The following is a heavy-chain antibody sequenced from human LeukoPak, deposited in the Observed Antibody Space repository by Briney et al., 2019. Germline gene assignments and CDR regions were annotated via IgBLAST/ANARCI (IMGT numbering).Heavy chain of an antibody. CDR3: TTYGDYEGLSDH. J-gene: IGHJ5*02. Sequence: GGSLRLSCAVSGITLSNYGMSWVRQAPGKGLEWVAGISGSGGGTYYADSVKGRFTISRDNPENTLYLQMNSLRAEDTAVYYCTTYGDYEGLSDHWGQGTLVTVSS. CDR1: GITLSNYG. CDR2: ISGSGGGT. V-gene: IGHV3-23*01. D-gene: IGHD4-17*01.